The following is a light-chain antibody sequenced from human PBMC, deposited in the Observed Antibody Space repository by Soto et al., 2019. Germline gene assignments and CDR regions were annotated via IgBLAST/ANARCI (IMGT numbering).Light chain of an antibody. CDR3: CSHAGTYIYV. CDR2: DVS. Sequence: HSALTQPRSVAGAPGQSVTISCTGNSRDVGGYNYVSWYQQHPGKAPKLMIYDVSKRPSGVPDRFSGFKSGNTASLTISGLQAEDEADYSCCSHAGTYIYVFGTGTKVTVL. CDR1: SRDVGGYNY. V-gene: IGLV2-11*01. J-gene: IGLJ1*01.